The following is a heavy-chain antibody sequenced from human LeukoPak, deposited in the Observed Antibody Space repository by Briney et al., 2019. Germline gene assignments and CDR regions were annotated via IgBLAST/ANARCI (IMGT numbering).Heavy chain of an antibody. J-gene: IGHJ6*03. Sequence: PGGSLRLSCAASGFTFSSYSMNWVRQAPGKGLEWVSGINWNGGSTGYADSVKGRFTISRDNAKNSLSLQMNSLRVEVTALYYCARGGISIFGVVIYMDVWGKGTTVTVSS. CDR3: ARGGISIFGVVIYMDV. D-gene: IGHD3-3*01. CDR2: INWNGGST. CDR1: GFTFSSYS. V-gene: IGHV3-20*04.